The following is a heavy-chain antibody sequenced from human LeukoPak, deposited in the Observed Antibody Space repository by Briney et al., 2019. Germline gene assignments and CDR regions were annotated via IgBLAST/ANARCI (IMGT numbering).Heavy chain of an antibody. V-gene: IGHV4-59*01. Sequence: SETLSLTCTVSGGSISSYYWSWIRQPPGKGLEWSGDIYYSGSTNYNPSLKSRGTISVDTSKNQFSLKLSSVTAADTAVYYCARAPSVDAFDIWGQGTMVPVSS. D-gene: IGHD6-19*01. CDR2: IYYSGST. CDR3: ARAPSVDAFDI. J-gene: IGHJ3*02. CDR1: GGSISSYY.